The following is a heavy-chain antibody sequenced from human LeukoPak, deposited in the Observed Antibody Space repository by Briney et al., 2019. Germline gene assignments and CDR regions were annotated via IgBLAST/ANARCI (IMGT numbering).Heavy chain of an antibody. J-gene: IGHJ4*02. Sequence: GGSLRLSCAASGFTVSSNYMSWVRQAPGKGLEWVSVIYSGGSTYYADSVRGRFTISRDNSKNTLYLQMGSLRAEDMAVYYCARVGDISAFDYWGQGTLVTVSS. V-gene: IGHV3-66*01. CDR2: IYSGGST. D-gene: IGHD6-19*01. CDR1: GFTVSSNY. CDR3: ARVGDISAFDY.